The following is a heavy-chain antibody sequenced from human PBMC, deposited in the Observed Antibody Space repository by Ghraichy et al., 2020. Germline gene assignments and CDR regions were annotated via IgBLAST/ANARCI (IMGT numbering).Heavy chain of an antibody. CDR3: ARGYYGSGFDH. CDR2: TYYRSKWST. V-gene: IGHV6-1*01. Sequence: SQTLSLTCAISGDSVSSSSTFWNWIRQSPSKGLEWLGRTYYRSKWSTDYAVSLKSRITISPDTSKNHFSLQLNSVTPEDTAVYYCARGYYGSGFDHWGQGTLVTVSS. J-gene: IGHJ4*02. CDR1: GDSVSSSSTF. D-gene: IGHD3-10*01.